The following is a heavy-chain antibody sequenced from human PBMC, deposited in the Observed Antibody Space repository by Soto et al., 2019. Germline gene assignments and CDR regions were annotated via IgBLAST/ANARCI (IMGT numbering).Heavy chain of an antibody. Sequence: ASVKVSCKVSGYTLTELSMHWVRQAPGKGLEWMGGFDPEDGETIYAQKFQGRVTMTEDTSTDTAYMELSSLRSEDTAVYYCATGGLAPGWYWYYFDYWGQGTLVTVSS. V-gene: IGHV1-24*01. D-gene: IGHD6-19*01. CDR1: GYTLTELS. CDR3: ATGGLAPGWYWYYFDY. CDR2: FDPEDGET. J-gene: IGHJ4*02.